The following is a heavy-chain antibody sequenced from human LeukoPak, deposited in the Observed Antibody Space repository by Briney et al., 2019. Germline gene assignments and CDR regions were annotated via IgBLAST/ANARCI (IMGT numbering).Heavy chain of an antibody. CDR2: IWYDGSNK. CDR3: AMGMARYCSSTSCQFFDY. J-gene: IGHJ4*02. Sequence: GGSLRLXCAASGFTFSSYGMHWVRQAPGKGLEWVAVIWYDGSNKYYADSVKGRFTISRDNSKNTLYLQMNSLRAEDTAVYYCAMGMARYCSSTSCQFFDYWGQGTLVTVSS. CDR1: GFTFSSYG. D-gene: IGHD2-2*01. V-gene: IGHV3-33*01.